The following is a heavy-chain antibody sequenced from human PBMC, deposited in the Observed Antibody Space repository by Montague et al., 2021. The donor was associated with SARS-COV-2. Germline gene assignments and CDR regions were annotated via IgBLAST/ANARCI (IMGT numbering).Heavy chain of an antibody. Sequence: SLRLSCAASGFTFDDYAMHWARQAPGKGLEWVSGISWNSGSIGYADSVKGRFTISRDNAKNSLYLQMNSLRAEDTALYYCAKAGSYYKEAYYLDYWGQGTLVTVSS. J-gene: IGHJ4*02. CDR2: ISWNSGSI. CDR1: GFTFDDYA. V-gene: IGHV3-9*01. D-gene: IGHD3-10*01. CDR3: AKAGSYYKEAYYLDY.